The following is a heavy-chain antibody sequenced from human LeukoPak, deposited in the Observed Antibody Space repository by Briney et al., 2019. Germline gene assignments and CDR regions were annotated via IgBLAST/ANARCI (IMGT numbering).Heavy chain of an antibody. V-gene: IGHV1-2*02. Sequence: ASVKVSCKASGYTFTGYYMHWVRQAPGQGLEWMGWINPNSGGTNYAQKFQDRVTMTRDTSITTAYMELSRLRFDDSALYYCARSPHILTGENFDYWGQGTLVTVSS. CDR2: INPNSGGT. J-gene: IGHJ4*02. CDR3: ARSPHILTGENFDY. D-gene: IGHD3-9*01. CDR1: GYTFTGYY.